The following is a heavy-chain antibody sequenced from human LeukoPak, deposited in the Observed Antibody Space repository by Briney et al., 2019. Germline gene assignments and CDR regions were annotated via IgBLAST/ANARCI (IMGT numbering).Heavy chain of an antibody. D-gene: IGHD3-22*01. V-gene: IGHV4-61*02. Sequence: PSQTLSLTCTVSGGSINSGSYYWSWIRQPAGKGLEWIGRIYTSGSTNYSPSLKSRVTISVDTSKNQFSLKLSSVTAADTAVYYCARARLGYYDSSGYPDYWGQGTLVTVSS. CDR1: GGSINSGSYY. CDR2: IYTSGST. CDR3: ARARLGYYDSSGYPDY. J-gene: IGHJ4*02.